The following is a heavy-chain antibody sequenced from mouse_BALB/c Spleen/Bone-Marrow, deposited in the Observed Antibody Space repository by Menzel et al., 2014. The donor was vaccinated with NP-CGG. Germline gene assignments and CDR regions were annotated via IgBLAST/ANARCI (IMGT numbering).Heavy chain of an antibody. D-gene: IGHD2-1*01. CDR1: GFDFSRYW. V-gene: IGHV4-1*02. CDR2: INPDSRTI. Sequence: EVQVVESGGGLVQPGGSPKLSCAASGFDFSRYWMSWVRQAPGKGLQWIGEINPDSRTINYTPSLKDKFIISRDNAKNTLYLQMSKVRSEDTALYYCARGNYYGHLDYWGQGTTLTVSS. J-gene: IGHJ2*01. CDR3: ARGNYYGHLDY.